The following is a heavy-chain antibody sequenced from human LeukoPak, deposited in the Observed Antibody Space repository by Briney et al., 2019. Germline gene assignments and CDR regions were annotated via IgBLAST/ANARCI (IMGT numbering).Heavy chain of an antibody. D-gene: IGHD4-23*01. CDR3: ARSTVALGYFDY. CDR2: MNPHSGNI. V-gene: IGHV1-8*03. Sequence: ASVKVSCKASGYTFTNYDINWVRQATGQGLEWMGWMNPHSGNIGYAQKFQGRVTITADESTSTAYMELSSLRSEDTAVYYCARSTVALGYFDYWGQGTLVTVSS. J-gene: IGHJ4*02. CDR1: GYTFTNYD.